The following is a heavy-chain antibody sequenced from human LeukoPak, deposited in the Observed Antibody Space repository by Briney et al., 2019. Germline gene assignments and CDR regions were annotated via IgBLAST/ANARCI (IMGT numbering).Heavy chain of an antibody. J-gene: IGHJ4*02. CDR2: IIPIFGTA. Sequence: ASEKASCKASGGTFSSYAISWVRQAPGQGLEWMGRIIPIFGTANYAQKFQGRVTITTDESTSTAYMELSSLRSEDTAVYYCARNHQVGRWLQFNYWGQGTLVTVSS. D-gene: IGHD5-24*01. V-gene: IGHV1-69*05. CDR3: ARNHQVGRWLQFNY. CDR1: GGTFSSYA.